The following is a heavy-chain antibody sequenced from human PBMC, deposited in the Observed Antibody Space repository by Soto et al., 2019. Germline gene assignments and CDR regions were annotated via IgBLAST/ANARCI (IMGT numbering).Heavy chain of an antibody. CDR3: VKDSYILVGATHLDS. J-gene: IGHJ4*02. CDR2: ISWNSDMI. Sequence: GGSLRLSCAASGFTFDDYAMHWVRQGPGKGLEWVSGISWNSDMITYADSVKGRFTVSRDNAKNSLDLEMNSLRVEDTALYYCVKDSYILVGATHLDSWGQGTLVTVS. V-gene: IGHV3-9*01. CDR1: GFTFDDYA. D-gene: IGHD1-26*01.